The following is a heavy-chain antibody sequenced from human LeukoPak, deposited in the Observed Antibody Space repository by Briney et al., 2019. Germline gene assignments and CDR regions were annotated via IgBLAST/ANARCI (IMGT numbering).Heavy chain of an antibody. CDR2: ISGSGGST. CDR3: AKNPNHYDILTGYSSFYYFDY. D-gene: IGHD3-9*01. V-gene: IGHV3-23*01. CDR1: GFTFSSYS. Sequence: TGGSLRLSCAASGFTFSSYSMNWVRQAPGKGLEWVSAISGSGGSTYYADSVKGRFTISRDNSKNTLYLQMNSLRAEDTAVYYCAKNPNHYDILTGYSSFYYFDYWGQGTLVTVSS. J-gene: IGHJ4*02.